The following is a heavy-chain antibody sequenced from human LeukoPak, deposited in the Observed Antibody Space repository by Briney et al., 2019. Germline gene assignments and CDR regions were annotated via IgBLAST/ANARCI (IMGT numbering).Heavy chain of an antibody. Sequence: GGSLRLSCAASGFTFSDYYMSWIRQAPGKGLEWVSYITGSSSHTNYADSVKGRFTISRDNSKSTLHLQLNGLRAEDTAVYYYGTFGGTVAPGFWGQGTLVTVSS. D-gene: IGHD3-16*01. V-gene: IGHV3-11*03. CDR3: GTFGGTVAPGF. J-gene: IGHJ4*02. CDR1: GFTFSDYY. CDR2: ITGSSSHT.